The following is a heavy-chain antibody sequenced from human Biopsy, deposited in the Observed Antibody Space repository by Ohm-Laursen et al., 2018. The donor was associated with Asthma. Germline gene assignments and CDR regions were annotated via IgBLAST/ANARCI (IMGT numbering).Heavy chain of an antibody. D-gene: IGHD5-12*01. CDR1: GDSFSNYA. CDR3: TRGYSGSDRIVYYYSGLEV. J-gene: IGHJ6*02. CDR2: LIPVLGTP. V-gene: IGHV1-69*13. Sequence: SVKVSCTASGDSFSNYAISWVRQAPGQGLEWMGGLIPVLGTPDHAQMFEGRVTITADESTSTAYMELSSLSSEDTAVYYCTRGYSGSDRIVYYYSGLEVWGQGTTVTVSS.